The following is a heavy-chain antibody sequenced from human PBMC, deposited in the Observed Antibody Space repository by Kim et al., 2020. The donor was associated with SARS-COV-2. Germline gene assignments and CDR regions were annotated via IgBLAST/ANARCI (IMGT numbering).Heavy chain of an antibody. V-gene: IGHV4-39*01. J-gene: IGHJ4*02. D-gene: IGHD2-15*01. CDR1: GGSISSSSYY. Sequence: SETLSLTCTVSGGSISSSSYYWGWIRQPPGKGLEWIGSIYYSGSTYYNPSLKSRVTISVDTSKNQFSLKLSSVTAADTAVYYCASAISYDCSGGSCPFDYWGQGTLVTVSS. CDR3: ASAISYDCSGGSCPFDY. CDR2: IYYSGST.